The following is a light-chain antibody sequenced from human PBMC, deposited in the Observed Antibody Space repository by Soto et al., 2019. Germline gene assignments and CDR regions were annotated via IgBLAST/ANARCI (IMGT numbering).Light chain of an antibody. CDR1: QSIALS. V-gene: IGKV1-39*01. Sequence: DIPMTQSPSSLSASVGDTVTMTCRASQSIALSVNWYQQKPGKAPKLLIYVAFTLESGVPSRFSGSGSGTEFTLTIRSLQPEDFATYYCQQSFRSPITLGQGTRLE. J-gene: IGKJ5*01. CDR3: QQSFRSPIT. CDR2: VAF.